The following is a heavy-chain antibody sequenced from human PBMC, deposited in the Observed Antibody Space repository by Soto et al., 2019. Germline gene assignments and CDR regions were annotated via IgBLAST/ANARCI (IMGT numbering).Heavy chain of an antibody. CDR3: ARLVYDTRLNYMYFDF. CDR1: GVSISSGNW. J-gene: IGHJ4*02. D-gene: IGHD3-10*01. CDR2: IFHDGTA. V-gene: IGHV4-4*02. Sequence: PSETLSLTCAVSGVSISSGNWWTWVRQSPQRGLEYIGEIFHDGTANYYPSFERRVAISVDTSKNQFSLKLTSVTAADTAIYFCARLVYDTRLNYMYFDFSGQGTLVTVSS.